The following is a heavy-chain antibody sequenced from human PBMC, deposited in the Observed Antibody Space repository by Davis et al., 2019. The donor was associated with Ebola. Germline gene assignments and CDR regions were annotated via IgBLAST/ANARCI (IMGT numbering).Heavy chain of an antibody. CDR2: ISYDGSNK. J-gene: IGHJ4*02. D-gene: IGHD1-26*01. Sequence: GGSLRLSCAASGFIFSSYWMSWVRQAPGKGLEWVAVISYDGSNKYYADSVKGRFTISRDNSKNTLYLQMNSLRAEDTAVYYCARDSSHQTWELHYWGQGTLVTVSS. CDR1: GFIFSSYW. CDR3: ARDSSHQTWELHY. V-gene: IGHV3-30*03.